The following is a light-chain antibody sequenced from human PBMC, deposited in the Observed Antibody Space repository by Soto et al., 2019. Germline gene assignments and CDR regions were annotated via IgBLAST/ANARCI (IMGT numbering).Light chain of an antibody. Sequence: QSALTQPASVSGSPGQSSTISCTGTSSDVGAYNYVSWYQQHPGKAPKLMIYDVSNRPFGVSHRFSGYKSGNTASLTISGLQAEDEADYYCSSYTSSTTVVFGGGTKLTVL. CDR2: DVS. CDR1: SSDVGAYNY. J-gene: IGLJ2*01. V-gene: IGLV2-14*01. CDR3: SSYTSSTTVV.